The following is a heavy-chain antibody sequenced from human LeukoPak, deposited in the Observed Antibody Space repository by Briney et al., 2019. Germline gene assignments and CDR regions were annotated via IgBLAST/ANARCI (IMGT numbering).Heavy chain of an antibody. CDR2: IIPIFGTA. CDR1: GGTFSSYA. CDR3: ARSRSGYYSYYLDY. D-gene: IGHD3-22*01. J-gene: IGHJ4*02. V-gene: IGHV1-69*05. Sequence: GASVKVSCKASGGTFSSYAISWVRQAPGQGLEWMGGIIPIFGTANYAQKFQGRVTITTDESTSTAYMELSSLRSEDTAVYYCARSRSGYYSYYLDYWGQGTLVTVSS.